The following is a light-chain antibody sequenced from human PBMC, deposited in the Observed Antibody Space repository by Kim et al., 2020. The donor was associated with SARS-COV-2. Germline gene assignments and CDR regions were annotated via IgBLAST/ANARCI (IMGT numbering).Light chain of an antibody. J-gene: IGKJ5*01. CDR3: LRSATSPLT. CDR1: PSVGPDT. CDR2: DVS. V-gene: IGKV3D-20*01. Sequence: SPGDRAPPSSAARPSVGPDTSSWYQHKPGDAPRLLIYDVSRGAIRIPDRCTGSGSVTDFTHTLCRLEPVDFAVYFCLRSATSPLTFGQGTRLWIK.